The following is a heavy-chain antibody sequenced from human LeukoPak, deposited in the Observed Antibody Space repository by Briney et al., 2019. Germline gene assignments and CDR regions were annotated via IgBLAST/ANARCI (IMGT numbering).Heavy chain of an antibody. CDR1: GFTFSSYW. CDR2: ISGSGGST. Sequence: PGGSLRLSCAASGFTFSSYWMSWVRQAPGKGLEWVSAISGSGGSTYYADPVKGRFTISRDNSKNTLYLQMNSLRAEDTAVYYCAKVFPPRWKLQGGGTFDYWGQGTLVTVSS. D-gene: IGHD1-26*01. J-gene: IGHJ4*02. V-gene: IGHV3-23*01. CDR3: AKVFPPRWKLQGGGTFDY.